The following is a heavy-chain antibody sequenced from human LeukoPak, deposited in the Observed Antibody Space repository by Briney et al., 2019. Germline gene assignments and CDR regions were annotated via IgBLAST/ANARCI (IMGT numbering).Heavy chain of an antibody. D-gene: IGHD3-16*01. CDR3: ARLWGGNGYSGGSLNL. CDR1: GFTFSGYG. J-gene: IGHJ5*02. Sequence: HPGRSLRLSCAASGFTFSGYGMHWVRQAPGKGLEWVAVVWYDGRNRDYADSVKGRFTISKDNSNNMVFLQMDRLRAEDTAVYYCARLWGGNGYSGGSLNLWGQGTLVTVSS. V-gene: IGHV3-33*01. CDR2: VWYDGRNR.